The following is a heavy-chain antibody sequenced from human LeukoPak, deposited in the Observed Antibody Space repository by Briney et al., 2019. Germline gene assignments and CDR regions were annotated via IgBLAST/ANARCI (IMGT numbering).Heavy chain of an antibody. CDR1: GFTFSSYA. V-gene: IGHV3-23*01. D-gene: IGHD2-15*01. CDR2: IGGGGNGFTT. CDR3: ARDLVRFGGWYDH. Sequence: GGSLRLSCAASGFTFSSYAVSWGRQAPGKGLEWVSAIGGGGNGFTTYYGEFMKGRFTISRDNSKNTLYLQMNSLRAEDTAVYYCARDLVRFGGWYDHWGQGTLVTVSS. J-gene: IGHJ5*02.